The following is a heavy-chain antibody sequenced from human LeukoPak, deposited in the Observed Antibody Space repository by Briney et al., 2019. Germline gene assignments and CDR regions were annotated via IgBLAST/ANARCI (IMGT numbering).Heavy chain of an antibody. CDR1: GYSFTSYW. V-gene: IGHV5-51*01. Sequence: GESLKISCKGSGYSFTSYWIGWVRQMPGKGLEWMGIIYPGDSDTRYSPSFQGQVTISADKSVSTAYLQWSSLKASDTAMYYCARSHTYYDFWSGYQPFDYWGQGTLVTVSS. CDR3: ARSHTYYDFWSGYQPFDY. CDR2: IYPGDSDT. J-gene: IGHJ4*02. D-gene: IGHD3-3*01.